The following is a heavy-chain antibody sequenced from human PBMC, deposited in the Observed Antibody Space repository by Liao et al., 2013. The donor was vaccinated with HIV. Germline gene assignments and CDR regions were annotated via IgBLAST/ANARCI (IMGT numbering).Heavy chain of an antibody. V-gene: IGHV4-34*01. J-gene: IGHJ2*01. CDR2: INHSGST. Sequence: QVQLQQWGAGLLKPSETLSLTCAVYGGSFSGYYWSWIRQPPGKGLEWIGEINHSGSTNYNPSLRSRVSVSLDTSKNQFSLKLSSLTAADTAVYYCARIPYTNGRFGYFDLWGRGTLVTVSS. CDR3: ARIPYTNGRFGYFDL. CDR1: GGSFSGYY. D-gene: IGHD2-8*01.